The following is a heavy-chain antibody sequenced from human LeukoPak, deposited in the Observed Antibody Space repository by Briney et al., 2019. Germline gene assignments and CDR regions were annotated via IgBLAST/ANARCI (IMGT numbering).Heavy chain of an antibody. CDR3: TREAA. J-gene: IGHJ5*01. Sequence: GGSLRLSCAASGFTFSRYGMSWVRQAPGKGLEWVANIKEDGSEKYYVDSVRGRFTISRDNAKNSLYLQMNSLRVDDTAMYYCTREAAWGRGTLVTVSS. CDR2: IKEDGSEK. CDR1: GFTFSRYG. V-gene: IGHV3-7*01.